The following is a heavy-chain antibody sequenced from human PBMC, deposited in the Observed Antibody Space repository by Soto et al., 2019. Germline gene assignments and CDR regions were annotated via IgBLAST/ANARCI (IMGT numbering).Heavy chain of an antibody. CDR2: ISAYNGNT. Sequence: ASVKVSCKASGYTFTSYGISWVRQAPGQGLEGMGWISAYNGNTNYAQKLQGRVTMTTDTSTSTAYMELRRLRSDDTAVYYCARDRGLGYSYGTYYYYGMDVWGQGPTITFSS. CDR3: ARDRGLGYSYGTYYYYGMDV. V-gene: IGHV1-18*04. J-gene: IGHJ6*01. D-gene: IGHD5-18*01. CDR1: GYTFTSYG.